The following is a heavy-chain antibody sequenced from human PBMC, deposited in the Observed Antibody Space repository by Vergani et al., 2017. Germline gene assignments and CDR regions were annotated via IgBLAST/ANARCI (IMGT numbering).Heavy chain of an antibody. Sequence: VQLVESGGGLVKPGGSLGLSCAASGFTVSSNYMSWVRQAPGKGLEWVSVIYSGGSTYYADSVKGRFTISRDNSKNTLYLQMNSLRAEDTAVYYCARVANPGIAAFDYWGQGTLVTVSS. V-gene: IGHV3-66*01. CDR2: IYSGGST. D-gene: IGHD6-13*01. CDR1: GFTVSSNY. J-gene: IGHJ4*02. CDR3: ARVANPGIAAFDY.